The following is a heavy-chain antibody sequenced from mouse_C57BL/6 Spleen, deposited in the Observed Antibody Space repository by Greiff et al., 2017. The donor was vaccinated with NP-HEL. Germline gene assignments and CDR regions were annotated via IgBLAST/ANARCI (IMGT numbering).Heavy chain of an antibody. Sequence: EVQLQQSGAELVKPGASVKLSCTASGFNIKDYYMHWVKQRTEQGLEWIGRIDPEDGETKYAPKCQGKATITADTSSNTAYLQLSSLTSEDTAVYYCAIYYDGSSPWFAYWGQGTLVTVAA. CDR3: AIYYDGSSPWFAY. D-gene: IGHD1-1*01. CDR1: GFNIKDYY. CDR2: IDPEDGET. V-gene: IGHV14-2*01. J-gene: IGHJ3*01.